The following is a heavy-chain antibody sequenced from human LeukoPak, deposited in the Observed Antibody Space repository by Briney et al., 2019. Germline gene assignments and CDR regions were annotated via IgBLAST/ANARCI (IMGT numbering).Heavy chain of an antibody. CDR2: ISGSGGST. CDR1: GFTFSSYA. J-gene: IGHJ4*02. Sequence: GGSLRFSCAASGFTFSSYAMSWVRQAPGKGLEWVSAISGSGGSTYYAVSVKGRFTISRDNSKNTLYLQMNSLRAEDTAVYYCAKDGRYYYGSGSLFDYWGQGTLVTVSS. V-gene: IGHV3-23*01. CDR3: AKDGRYYYGSGSLFDY. D-gene: IGHD3-10*01.